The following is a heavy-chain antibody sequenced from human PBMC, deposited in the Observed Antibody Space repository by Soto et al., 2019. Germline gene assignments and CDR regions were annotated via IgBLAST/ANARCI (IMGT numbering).Heavy chain of an antibody. Sequence: SETLSLTCDVSGYSITSGYYWGWVRQPPGKGLEWIGSFYYGGSTFYNPSLKSRVTISVDASKNNFSLRLTSVTAADTAVYFCTRVVAGLDYWGQGILVT. V-gene: IGHV4-38-2*01. D-gene: IGHD6-19*01. CDR1: GYSITSGYY. CDR2: FYYGGST. J-gene: IGHJ4*02. CDR3: TRVVAGLDY.